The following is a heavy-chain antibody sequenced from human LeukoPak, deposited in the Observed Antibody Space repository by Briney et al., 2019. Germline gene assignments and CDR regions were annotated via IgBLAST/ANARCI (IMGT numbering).Heavy chain of an antibody. CDR3: ARGPYYYDSSGYYYNDY. J-gene: IGHJ4*02. D-gene: IGHD3-22*01. V-gene: IGHV3-21*01. CDR1: GFTFSSYS. CDR2: ISSSSSYI. Sequence: GGSLRLSCAVSGFTFSSYSMNWVRQAPGKGLEWVSSISSSSSYIYYADSVKGRFTISRDNAKNSLYLQMNSLRAEDTAVYYCARGPYYYDSSGYYYNDYWGQGTLVTVSS.